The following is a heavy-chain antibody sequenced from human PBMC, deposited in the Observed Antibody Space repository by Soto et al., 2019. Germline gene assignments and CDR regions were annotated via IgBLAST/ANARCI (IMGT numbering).Heavy chain of an antibody. J-gene: IGHJ6*02. CDR2: IKQDGSEQ. CDR1: GFTFSGYW. CDR3: AREAV. V-gene: IGHV3-7*03. Sequence: EVQLVESGGGLVQPGGSLRLSCAASGFTFSGYWMSWVRQAPGKGLEWVANIKQDGSEQFYVDSGKGRFTISRDNAKNPLYLQINSLRSEDTAVYYWAREAVWRQGTTVTVSS.